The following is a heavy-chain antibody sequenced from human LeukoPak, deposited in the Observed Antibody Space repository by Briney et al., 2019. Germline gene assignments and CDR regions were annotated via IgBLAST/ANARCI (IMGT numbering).Heavy chain of an antibody. D-gene: IGHD3-10*01. V-gene: IGHV4-59*08. Sequence: SETLSLTCTVSGGSISSYYWSWIRQPPGKGLEWIGYIYDSGNTNNNPSLKSRVTISVDTSKNQFSLKLNSVTAADTAVYYCARARSTMVRGVIKGMYFDYWGPGTLVTVSS. J-gene: IGHJ4*02. CDR1: GGSISSYY. CDR3: ARARSTMVRGVIKGMYFDY. CDR2: IYDSGNT.